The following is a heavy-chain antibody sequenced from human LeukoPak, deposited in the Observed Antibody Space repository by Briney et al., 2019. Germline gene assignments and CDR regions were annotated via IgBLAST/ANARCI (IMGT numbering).Heavy chain of an antibody. CDR3: ARARYYDSSGYYHVYSYYFDY. CDR2: ISSSSSYI. Sequence: GALSLSCAASGFTFSSYSMNWVRQAPGKGLEWVSSISSSSSYIYYADSVKGRFTISRDNAKNSLYLQMNSLRAEDTAVYYCARARYYDSSGYYHVYSYYFDYWGRGTLVTVSS. CDR1: GFTFSSYS. J-gene: IGHJ4*02. V-gene: IGHV3-21*01. D-gene: IGHD3-22*01.